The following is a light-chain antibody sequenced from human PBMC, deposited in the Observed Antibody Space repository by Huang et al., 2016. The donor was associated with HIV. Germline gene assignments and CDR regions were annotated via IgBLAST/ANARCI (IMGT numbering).Light chain of an antibody. Sequence: DIQMTQSPSSLSASVGDRVTITCRASQSINTYLNWFKQKPWKAPKVLISAASTLHSGVPARVSGGGSGTHFTLTITSLQPEDFATYYCQQTYTGVTFGQGTKVEIK. CDR2: AAS. CDR3: QQTYTGVT. V-gene: IGKV1-39*01. J-gene: IGKJ1*01. CDR1: QSINTY.